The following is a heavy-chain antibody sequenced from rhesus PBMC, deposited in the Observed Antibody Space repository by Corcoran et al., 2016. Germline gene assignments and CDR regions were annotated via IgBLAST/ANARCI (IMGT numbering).Heavy chain of an antibody. D-gene: IGHD1-26*01. J-gene: IGHJ6*01. CDR1: GYSIISNY. CDR2: VYGSSGST. Sequence: QVQLQESGPGLVRPSETLSLTCAVSGYSIISNYWTWIRQPPGKGLECIGNVYGSSGSTYYNPSLKRRVTITRETSKNQFSLKLSSVTAADTAIYYCAATYNWNYDDGLDSWGQGVVVTVSS. CDR3: AATYNWNYDDGLDS. V-gene: IGHV4-160*01.